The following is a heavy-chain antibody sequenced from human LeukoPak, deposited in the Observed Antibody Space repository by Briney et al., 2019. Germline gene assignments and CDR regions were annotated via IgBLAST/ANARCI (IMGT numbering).Heavy chain of an antibody. CDR3: AKAIVATISDYFDY. V-gene: IGHV3-9*01. Sequence: GGSLRLSCAASGFTFDDYAMHWVRQAPGKGLEWVSGISWNSGNIGYADSVKGRFTFSRDNAKNSLYLQMNSLRAEDTALYYCAKAIVATISDYFDYWGQGNLVTVSS. D-gene: IGHD5-12*01. CDR2: ISWNSGNI. CDR1: GFTFDDYA. J-gene: IGHJ4*02.